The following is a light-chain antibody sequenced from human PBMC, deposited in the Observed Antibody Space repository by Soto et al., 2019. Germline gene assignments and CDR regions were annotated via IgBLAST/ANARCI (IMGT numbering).Light chain of an antibody. CDR1: HDISMY. Sequence: IQMTQSPSSLSASVGDRVTITCQASHDISMYVIRYQQKPGRAPKLLIFDASVLEVEVPSRFSGSGCGSHFTFTISSRQPEDIATYYCQEDDNRPITFGHGTRLYI. J-gene: IGKJ5*01. CDR3: QEDDNRPIT. CDR2: DAS. V-gene: IGKV1-33*01.